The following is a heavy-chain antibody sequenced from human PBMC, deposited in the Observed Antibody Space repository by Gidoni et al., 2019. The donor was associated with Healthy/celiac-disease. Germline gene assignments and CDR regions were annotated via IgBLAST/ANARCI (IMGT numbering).Heavy chain of an antibody. D-gene: IGHD4-17*01. V-gene: IGHV4-59*01. Sequence: QVQLQESGPGLVKPSETLSLTCTVSGGSISSYYWSWIRQPPGKGLEWIGYIYYSGSTNYNPSLKSRVTISVDTSKNQFSLKLSSVTAADTAVYYCARDSLDYGVDYWGQGTLVTVSS. CDR1: GGSISSYY. CDR2: IYYSGST. CDR3: ARDSLDYGVDY. J-gene: IGHJ4*02.